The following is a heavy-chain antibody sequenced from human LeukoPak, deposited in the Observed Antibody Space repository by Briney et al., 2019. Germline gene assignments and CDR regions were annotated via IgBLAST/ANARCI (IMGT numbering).Heavy chain of an antibody. D-gene: IGHD3-9*01. Sequence: SEILSLTCAVYGGSFSGYYWSWIRQPPGKGLEWIGEINHSGSTNYNPSLKSRVTISVDTSKNQFSLKLSSVTAADTAVYYCASVPAYYDILTGYSLDYWGQGTLVTVSS. CDR2: INHSGST. V-gene: IGHV4-34*01. J-gene: IGHJ4*02. CDR3: ASVPAYYDILTGYSLDY. CDR1: GGSFSGYY.